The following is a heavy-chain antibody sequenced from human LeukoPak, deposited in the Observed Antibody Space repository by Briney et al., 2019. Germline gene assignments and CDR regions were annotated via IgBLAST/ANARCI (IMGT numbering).Heavy chain of an antibody. CDR2: IYHSGST. D-gene: IGHD4-17*01. CDR1: GGSISSSNW. CDR3: ARSYGDYFGRPIDY. J-gene: IGHJ4*02. Sequence: SETLSLTCAVSGGSISSSNWWSWVRQPPGKGLEWIGEIYHSGSTNYNPSLKSRVTISVDKSKNQFSLELSSVTAADTAVYYCARSYGDYFGRPIDYWGQGTLVTVSS. V-gene: IGHV4-4*02.